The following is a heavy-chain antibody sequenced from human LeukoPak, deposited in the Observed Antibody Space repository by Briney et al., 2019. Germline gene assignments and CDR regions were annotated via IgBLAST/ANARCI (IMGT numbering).Heavy chain of an antibody. CDR3: ARRAGAYSHPYDY. CDR2: IRYDGSNK. CDR1: GFTFSSYG. J-gene: IGHJ4*02. D-gene: IGHD4/OR15-4a*01. V-gene: IGHV3-30*02. Sequence: PGGSLRLSCAASGFTFSSYGMHWVRPAPGKGLEWVAFIRYDGSNKYYADSVKGRFTISRDNSKNTLYLQMNSLRAEDTAVYYCARRAGAYSHPYDYWGQGTLVTVSS.